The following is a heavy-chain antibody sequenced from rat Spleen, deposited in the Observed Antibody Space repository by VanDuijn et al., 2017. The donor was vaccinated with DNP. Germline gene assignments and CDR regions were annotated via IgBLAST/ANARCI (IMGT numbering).Heavy chain of an antibody. CDR1: GLSITNNFK. V-gene: IGHV3-3*01. Sequence: EVLLQESGPGLVKPSQSLSLTCSVTGLSITNNFKWTWIRKLPGNKLEWMGYVTNAGSTNYNPSLKSRFPITRDTSKNQFFLQVNSVRNEDTATYYCAIQLGVFDYWGQGVMVIVSS. D-gene: IGHD5-1*01. CDR2: VTNAGST. CDR3: AIQLGVFDY. J-gene: IGHJ2*01.